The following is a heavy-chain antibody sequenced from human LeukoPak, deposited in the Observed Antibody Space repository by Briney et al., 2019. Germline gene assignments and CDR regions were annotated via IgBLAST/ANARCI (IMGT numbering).Heavy chain of an antibody. CDR2: IYSGGST. V-gene: IGHV3-53*01. CDR3: AKRDSTSSRPFDY. CDR1: GFTVSSNY. Sequence: GGSLRLSCAASGFTVSSNYMSWVRQAPGKGLEWVSVIYSGGSTYYADSVKGRFTISRDNSKNTLYLQMNSLRAEDTAIYYCAKRDSTSSRPFDYWGQGTLVTVSS. D-gene: IGHD6-13*01. J-gene: IGHJ4*02.